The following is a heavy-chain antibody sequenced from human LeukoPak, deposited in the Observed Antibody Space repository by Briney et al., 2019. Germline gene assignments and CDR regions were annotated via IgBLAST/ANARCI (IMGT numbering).Heavy chain of an antibody. CDR3: ARYCSSTSCYHLDAFDI. V-gene: IGHV3-43*02. D-gene: IGHD2-2*01. CDR1: GFTFDDYA. CDR2: ISGDGGST. J-gene: IGHJ3*02. Sequence: QPGGSLRLSCAASGFTFDDYAMHWVRQAPGRGREWGSLISGDGGSTYYADSVKGRFTISRDNSKNSLYLQMNSLRTEDTALYYCARYCSSTSCYHLDAFDIWGQGTMVTVSS.